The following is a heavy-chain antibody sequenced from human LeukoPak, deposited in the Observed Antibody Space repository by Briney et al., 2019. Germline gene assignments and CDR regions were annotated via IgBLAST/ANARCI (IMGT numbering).Heavy chain of an antibody. D-gene: IGHD6-19*01. CDR3: ARGRYSSGWYKGAFYFDY. Sequence: SETLSLTCAVYGGSFSGYYWSWIRLPPGKGLEWIGEINHSGSTNYNPSLKSRVTISVDTSKNQFSLKLSSVTAADTAVYYCARGRYSSGWYKGAFYFDYWGQGTLVTVSS. CDR2: INHSGST. CDR1: GGSFSGYY. J-gene: IGHJ4*02. V-gene: IGHV4-34*01.